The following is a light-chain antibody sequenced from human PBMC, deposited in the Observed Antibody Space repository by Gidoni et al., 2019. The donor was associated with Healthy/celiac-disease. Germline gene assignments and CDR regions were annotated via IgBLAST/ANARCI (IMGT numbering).Light chain of an antibody. CDR2: DAS. J-gene: IGKJ2*01. CDR3: QQDGSSPPKYT. Sequence: EMGLTQSPPTLSLSPGERPTLPCRASQSVSSSYLAWYQQKPGQAPRLLIYDASSRATGIPDRFSGSGSGTDFTLTISRLEPEDFAVYYCQQDGSSPPKYTFGQGTKLEIK. CDR1: QSVSSSY. V-gene: IGKV3-20*01.